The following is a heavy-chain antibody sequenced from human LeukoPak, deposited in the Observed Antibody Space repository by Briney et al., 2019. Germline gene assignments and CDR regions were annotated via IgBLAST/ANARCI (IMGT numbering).Heavy chain of an antibody. CDR2: ISSSGSTI. CDR1: GFTFSDYN. J-gene: IGHJ4*02. CDR3: ARRLRQDYYDANWDY. V-gene: IGHV3-11*01. Sequence: GGSLSFSCAASGFTFSDYNMGWIAQAQGKGLGGFSCISSSGSTIYYADSVKGRFTISRDNAKNSLYLQMNSLRAEDTAVYYCARRLRQDYYDANWDYWGQGTLVTVSS. D-gene: IGHD3-22*01.